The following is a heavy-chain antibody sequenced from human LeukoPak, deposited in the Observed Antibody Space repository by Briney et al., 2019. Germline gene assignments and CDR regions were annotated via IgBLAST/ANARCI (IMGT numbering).Heavy chain of an antibody. CDR2: ISYDGSNK. Sequence: GGSLRLSCAASGFTFSSYAMHWVRQAPGKGLEWVAVISYDGSNKYYADSVKGRFTISRDNSKNTLYLQMNSLRAEDTAMYYCASNVDSGVDVWGQGKMVTVSS. V-gene: IGHV3-30-3*01. D-gene: IGHD5-12*01. J-gene: IGHJ3*01. CDR1: GFTFSSYA. CDR3: ASNVDSGVDV.